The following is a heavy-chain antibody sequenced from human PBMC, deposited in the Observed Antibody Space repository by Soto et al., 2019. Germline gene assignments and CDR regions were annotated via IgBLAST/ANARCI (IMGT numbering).Heavy chain of an antibody. Sequence: PSETLSLTCTVSGGSISSYYWSWIRQPPGKGLEWIGYIYYSGSTNYNPSLKSRVTISVDTSKNQFSLKLSSVTAADTAVYYCARDPGIPIWSPHFEYWGQGTLVTVSS. CDR2: IYYSGST. V-gene: IGHV4-59*01. D-gene: IGHD5-18*01. CDR1: GGSISSYY. CDR3: ARDPGIPIWSPHFEY. J-gene: IGHJ4*02.